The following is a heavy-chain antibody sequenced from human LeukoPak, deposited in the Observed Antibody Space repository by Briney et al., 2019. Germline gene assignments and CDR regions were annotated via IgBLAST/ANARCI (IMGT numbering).Heavy chain of an antibody. V-gene: IGHV1-69*04. Sequence: SVTVSFKASGGTFSSYAISWVRQAPGQGLEWVGRLIPILCIAEDAQKFQGRVTHTADKSPSTAYLALSSLRSEETAVYYCARDGFGDSSCYYYFGYWGQGTLVTVSS. CDR1: GGTFSSYA. CDR3: ARDGFGDSSCYYYFGY. CDR2: LIPILCIA. D-gene: IGHD3-22*01. J-gene: IGHJ4*02.